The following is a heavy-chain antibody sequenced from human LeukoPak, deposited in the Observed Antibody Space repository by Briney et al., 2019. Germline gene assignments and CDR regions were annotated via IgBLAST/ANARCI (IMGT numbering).Heavy chain of an antibody. V-gene: IGHV3-48*01. Sequence: PGGSLRLSCAASGITFSNAWMTWVRQAPGKGLEWISYLSRSTTIIYYADSVKGRFTISRDNAKNSLYLQMNSLRAEDTAMYYCARSGWYDDFDYLGQGTLVTVSS. CDR1: GITFSNAW. J-gene: IGHJ4*02. D-gene: IGHD6-19*01. CDR3: ARSGWYDDFDY. CDR2: LSRSTTII.